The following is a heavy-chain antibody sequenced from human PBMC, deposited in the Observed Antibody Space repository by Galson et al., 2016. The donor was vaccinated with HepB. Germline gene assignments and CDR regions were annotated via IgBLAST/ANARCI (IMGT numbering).Heavy chain of an antibody. V-gene: IGHV1-2*06. J-gene: IGHJ4*02. CDR2: INPNSGGA. CDR1: RYTFTAYD. Sequence: SVKVSCKASRYTFTAYDLHWVRQAPGQGLEWMGRINPNSGGADYAQNFQDRVTITRDKSITTAFMEIKRLRSDDTAVYFCVRDGNGGGDRYFFDYWGQGTLVTVSS. D-gene: IGHD2-21*02. CDR3: VRDGNGGGDRYFFDY.